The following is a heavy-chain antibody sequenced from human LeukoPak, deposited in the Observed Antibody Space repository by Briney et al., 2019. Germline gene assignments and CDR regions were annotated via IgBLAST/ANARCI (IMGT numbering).Heavy chain of an antibody. D-gene: IGHD7-27*01. CDR3: ARQNWGSAGENAFDI. Sequence: PGGSLRLSCAASGFTFSSYSMNWVRQAPGKGLEWVSSISSSSSYIYYADSVKGRFTISRDNAKNSLYLQMNSLRAEDTAVYYCARQNWGSAGENAFDIWGQGTMVTVSS. CDR2: ISSSSSYI. CDR1: GFTFSSYS. J-gene: IGHJ3*02. V-gene: IGHV3-21*01.